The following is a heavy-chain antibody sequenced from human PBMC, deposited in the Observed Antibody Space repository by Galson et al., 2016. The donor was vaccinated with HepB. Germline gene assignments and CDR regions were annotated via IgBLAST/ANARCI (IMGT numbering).Heavy chain of an antibody. Sequence: LRLSCAASGFTFSSYSMNWVRQAPGKGLEWVSYISSSSSTIYYADSVKGRFTISRDNAKNSLYLQMNSLRAEDTAVYYCAREPPRWVATTNDAFDIWGQGTMVTVSS. CDR2: ISSSSSTI. CDR1: GFTFSSYS. J-gene: IGHJ3*02. CDR3: AREPPRWVATTNDAFDI. D-gene: IGHD5-12*01. V-gene: IGHV3-48*04.